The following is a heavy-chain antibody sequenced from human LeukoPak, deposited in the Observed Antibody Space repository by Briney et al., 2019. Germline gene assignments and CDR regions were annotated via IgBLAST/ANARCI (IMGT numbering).Heavy chain of an antibody. J-gene: IGHJ4*02. CDR2: INHSGST. CDR3: ARRRSGSYFRPVYYFDY. CDR1: GGSISSSSYY. Sequence: PSETLSLTCTVSGGSISSSSYYWGWIRQPPGKGLEWIGEINHSGSTNYNPSLESRVTISVDTSKNQFSLKLSSVTAADTAVYYCARRRSGSYFRPVYYFDYWGQGTLVTVSS. D-gene: IGHD3-10*01. V-gene: IGHV4-39*07.